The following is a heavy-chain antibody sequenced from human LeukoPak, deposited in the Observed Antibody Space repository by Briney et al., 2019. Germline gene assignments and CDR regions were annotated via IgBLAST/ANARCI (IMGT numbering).Heavy chain of an antibody. CDR3: ARGGQYSSTMGSYYYYYMDV. V-gene: IGHV1-2*02. CDR2: INPNSGGT. D-gene: IGHD6-13*01. Sequence: GASVKVSCKASGYTFTGYYMHWVRQAPGQGLEWMGWINPNSGGTNYSQKVQGRVTMTRDTSISTAHMELRRMRSDDTAVYYCARGGQYSSTMGSYYYYYMDVWGKGTTVTVSS. J-gene: IGHJ6*03. CDR1: GYTFTGYY.